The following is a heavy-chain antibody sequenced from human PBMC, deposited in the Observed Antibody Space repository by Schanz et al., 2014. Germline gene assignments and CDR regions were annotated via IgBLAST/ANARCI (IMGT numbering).Heavy chain of an antibody. Sequence: EVHLLDSGGGLVQPGGSLRLSCAASGFTFSSYAMSWVRQAPGKGLEWVSAISGSGGSTYYADSVKGRFTISRDNSKTTVYLQMNSLRAEDTAVYYCAKDAENTAMITDYFDYWGQGTLVTVSS. CDR3: AKDAENTAMITDYFDY. J-gene: IGHJ4*02. D-gene: IGHD5-18*01. V-gene: IGHV3-23*01. CDR1: GFTFSSYA. CDR2: ISGSGGST.